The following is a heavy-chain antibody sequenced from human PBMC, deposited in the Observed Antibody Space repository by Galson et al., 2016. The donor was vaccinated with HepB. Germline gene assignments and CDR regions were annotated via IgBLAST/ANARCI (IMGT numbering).Heavy chain of an antibody. D-gene: IGHD5-18*01. CDR1: GFSFSNYA. CDR3: AKRPYSYGWHYGMDV. Sequence: SLRLSCAASGFSFSNYAMSWVRQAPGKGLEWVSGITSGGTTYYADSVKGRFTISRDNSKNILYLRMKSLRDEDTAVYYCAKRPYSYGWHYGMDVWGQGTTVTVSS. V-gene: IGHV3-23*01. CDR2: ITSGGTT. J-gene: IGHJ6*02.